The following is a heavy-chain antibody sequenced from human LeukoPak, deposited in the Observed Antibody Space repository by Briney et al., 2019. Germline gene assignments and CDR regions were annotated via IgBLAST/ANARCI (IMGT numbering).Heavy chain of an antibody. Sequence: ASVKVSCKASGGTFSSYAISWVRQAPGQGLEWMGGIIPIFGTANYAQKFQGRVTITADESTSTAYMELSSLRSEDTAVYYCARVRITMVRGVPYGMGVWGQGTTVTVSS. J-gene: IGHJ6*02. V-gene: IGHV1-69*13. CDR3: ARVRITMVRGVPYGMGV. CDR1: GGTFSSYA. D-gene: IGHD3-10*01. CDR2: IIPIFGTA.